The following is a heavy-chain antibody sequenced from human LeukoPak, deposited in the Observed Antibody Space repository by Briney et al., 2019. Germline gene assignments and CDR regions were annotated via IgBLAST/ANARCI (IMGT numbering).Heavy chain of an antibody. CDR2: IQYDGSNK. V-gene: IGHV3-30*02. J-gene: IGHJ4*02. D-gene: IGHD4-23*01. Sequence: GGSLRLSCAGSGFTLRTYGMHWVRQAPGKGLEWVAYIQYDGSNKQYADSVKGRFTISRDNSKNTLYLQMNSLRAEDTAVYYCTTVVTVDFDYWGQGTLVTVSS. CDR3: TTVVTVDFDY. CDR1: GFTLRTYG.